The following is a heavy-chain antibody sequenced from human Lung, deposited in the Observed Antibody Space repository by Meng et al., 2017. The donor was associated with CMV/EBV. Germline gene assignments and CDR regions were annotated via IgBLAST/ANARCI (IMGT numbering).Heavy chain of an antibody. J-gene: IGHJ6*02. D-gene: IGHD6-13*01. CDR1: GFTFSDYS. Sequence: GEXXKISCTASGFTFSDYSMHLVRQAPGKGLEWISYIRDTTSTTYYADSVKGRFTISRDNAKSSLLLQMNSLRVEDTAVYYCARGGVAAAGGLGYYGMDGXGQGXTVTVSS. CDR3: ARGGVAAAGGLGYYGMDG. CDR2: IRDTTSTT. V-gene: IGHV3-48*04.